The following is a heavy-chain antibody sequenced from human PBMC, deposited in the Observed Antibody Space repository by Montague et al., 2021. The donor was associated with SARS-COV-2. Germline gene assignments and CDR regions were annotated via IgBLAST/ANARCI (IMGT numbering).Heavy chain of an antibody. J-gene: IGHJ3*02. CDR1: GFLFSNFA. D-gene: IGHD4-17*01. Sequence: RSLSFSASGFLFSNFAFHWVRQAPGKGLEWVAVIWYDGSNKYYADSVKGRFTISRDNSKNTLYLQMNSLRAEDTAVYYCAKAYYGDYLIDAFDIWGQGTMVTVSS. CDR2: IWYDGSNK. CDR3: AKAYYGDYLIDAFDI. V-gene: IGHV3-33*06.